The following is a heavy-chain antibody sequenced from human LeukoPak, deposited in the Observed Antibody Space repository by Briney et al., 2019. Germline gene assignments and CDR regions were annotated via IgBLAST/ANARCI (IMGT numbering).Heavy chain of an antibody. D-gene: IGHD3-10*01. CDR1: GFTFSSYA. V-gene: IGHV3-64*01. Sequence: GGSLRLSCAASGFTFSSYAMHWVRQAPGKGLEYVSAISSNGGSTYYANSVKGRFTISRDNSKNTLYLQMGSLRAEDMAVYYCARVGITMVRGVIGYLDYWGRGTLVTVSS. J-gene: IGHJ4*02. CDR2: ISSNGGST. CDR3: ARVGITMVRGVIGYLDY.